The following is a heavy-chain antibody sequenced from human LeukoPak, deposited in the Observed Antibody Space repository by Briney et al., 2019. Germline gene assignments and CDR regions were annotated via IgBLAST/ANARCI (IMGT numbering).Heavy chain of an antibody. Sequence: HGESLKISCKGSGSSFSSYWIGWVRQLPGKGLEWMGIIYPRDSDTRYSPSFRGQVTISVDKSINSDYLQWSSLKASDTAIYYCARRRDGTGSPLEYWGQGTLVTVSS. D-gene: IGHD2-8*02. V-gene: IGHV5-51*01. CDR1: GSSFSSYW. J-gene: IGHJ4*02. CDR3: ARRRDGTGSPLEY. CDR2: IYPRDSDT.